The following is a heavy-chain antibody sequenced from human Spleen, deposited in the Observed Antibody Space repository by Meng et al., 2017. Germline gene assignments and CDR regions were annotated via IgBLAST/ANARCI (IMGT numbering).Heavy chain of an antibody. D-gene: IGHD3-10*01. CDR3: ARGTPGRSYCDY. CDR1: GYTFTDYF. CDR2: INPNNGGT. J-gene: IGHJ4*02. Sequence: QVQLVQSGAEVMKPGASLRVSCRASGYTFTDYFLHWVRQAPGQGLEWLGTINPNNGGTNYAQRFQDRVTLTRDTSTSTVYMELSSLGSEDTALYYCARGTPGRSYCDYWGLGTLVTVSS. V-gene: IGHV1-46*01.